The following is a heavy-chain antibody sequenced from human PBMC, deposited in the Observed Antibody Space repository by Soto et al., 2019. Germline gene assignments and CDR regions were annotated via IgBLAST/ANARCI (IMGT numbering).Heavy chain of an antibody. Sequence: GGSLRLSCAASGFTFSSYSMNWVRQAPGKGLEWVSSISSSSSYIYYADSVKGRFTISRDNAKNSLYLQMNSLRAEDTAVYYCARDHPNYYDSNRFDPWGQGTLVTVSS. CDR2: ISSSSSYI. V-gene: IGHV3-21*01. CDR1: GFTFSSYS. D-gene: IGHD3-22*01. CDR3: ARDHPNYYDSNRFDP. J-gene: IGHJ5*02.